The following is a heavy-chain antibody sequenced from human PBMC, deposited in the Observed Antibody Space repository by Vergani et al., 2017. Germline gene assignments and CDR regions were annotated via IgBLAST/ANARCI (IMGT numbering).Heavy chain of an antibody. CDR3: ARDQEDTAMVSYTPPIC. CDR2: ISGGGGGT. Sequence: EVQLLESGGGLVQPGGSLRLSCAASGFTFSTYAMSWVRQAPGKGLEWVSAISGGGGGTYYADSVKGRFTISRDNSRNTLYLQMNSLRAEDTAVYYCARDQEDTAMVSYTPPICWGQGTMVTVSS. V-gene: IGHV3-23*01. J-gene: IGHJ3*01. D-gene: IGHD5-18*01. CDR1: GFTFSTYA.